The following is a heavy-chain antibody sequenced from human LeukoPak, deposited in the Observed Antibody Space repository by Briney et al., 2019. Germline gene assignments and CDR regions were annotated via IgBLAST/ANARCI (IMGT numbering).Heavy chain of an antibody. CDR3: ARAEIAVDY. CDR2: VSFDGNNE. Sequence: GGSLRLSCAASGFILSEYGIHWVRQAPGKGLDWLAGVSFDGNNEDYADSVKGRFTISRDNSKNTLYLQMNSLRAEDTAVYYCARAEIAVDYWGQGTLVTVSS. V-gene: IGHV3-30-3*01. D-gene: IGHD6-19*01. J-gene: IGHJ4*02. CDR1: GFILSEYG.